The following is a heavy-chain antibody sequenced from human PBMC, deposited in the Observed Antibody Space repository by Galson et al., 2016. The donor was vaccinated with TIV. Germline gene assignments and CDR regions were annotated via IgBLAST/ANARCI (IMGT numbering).Heavy chain of an antibody. J-gene: IGHJ4*02. D-gene: IGHD1-26*01. Sequence: PALVTPTQTLTLTCTFSGFSLTTRGMCVSWIRQPPGKALEWLARIDYDDDKYYSTSLKSRLTISKDTPKNQVVLTMTNMDPGDPAKYYCARAGGWGLDHWGQGTLVTVSS. V-gene: IGHV2-70*11. CDR1: GFSLTTRGMC. CDR2: IDYDDDK. CDR3: ARAGGWGLDH.